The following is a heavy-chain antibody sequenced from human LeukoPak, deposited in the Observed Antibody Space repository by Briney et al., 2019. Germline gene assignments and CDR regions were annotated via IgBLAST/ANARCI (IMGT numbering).Heavy chain of an antibody. D-gene: IGHD3-10*01. CDR1: GYTFTSYD. CDR2: MNPNSGNT. V-gene: IGHV1-8*01. J-gene: IGHJ4*02. Sequence: GASVKVSCKASGYTFTSYDINWVRQATGQGLEWMGWMNPNSGNTGYVQKFQGRVTMTRNTSISTAYMELSSLGSEDTAIYYCARGLNYYGSGSQIYDSWGQGTLVTVSS. CDR3: ARGLNYYGSGSQIYDS.